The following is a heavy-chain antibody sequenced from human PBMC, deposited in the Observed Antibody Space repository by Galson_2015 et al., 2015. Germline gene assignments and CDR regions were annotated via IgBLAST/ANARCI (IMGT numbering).Heavy chain of an antibody. CDR2: IYHSGST. CDR3: ARDQGSGDYNDAFDI. D-gene: IGHD4-17*01. CDR1: GGSISNSNW. V-gene: IGHV4-4*02. Sequence: ETLSLTCAVSGGSISNSNWWSWVRQPPGKGLEWIGEIYHSGSTNYNPSLKSRVTISVDTSKNQFSLKLSSVTAADTAIYYCARDQGSGDYNDAFDIWGQGTIVPVSS. J-gene: IGHJ3*02.